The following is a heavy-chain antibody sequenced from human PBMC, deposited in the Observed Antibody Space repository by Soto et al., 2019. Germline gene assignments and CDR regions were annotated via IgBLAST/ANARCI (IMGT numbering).Heavy chain of an antibody. V-gene: IGHV4-61*01. D-gene: IGHD3-9*01. CDR2: IYYSGST. J-gene: IGHJ4*02. Sequence: QVQLQESGPGLVKPSETLSLTCTVSVGSVSSGNFYWSWIRQPPGKGLEWIGFIYYSGSTNYNPSLKSRVTISVDTSKNQCSLQLSSVTAADTAVYYCARGRNGLVLYWGQGTLVTVSS. CDR3: ARGRNGLVLY. CDR1: VGSVSSGNFY.